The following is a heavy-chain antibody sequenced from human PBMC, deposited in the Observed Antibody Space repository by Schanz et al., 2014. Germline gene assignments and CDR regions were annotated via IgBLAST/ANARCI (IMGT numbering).Heavy chain of an antibody. CDR2: ISSSSSTI. V-gene: IGHV3-48*01. D-gene: IGHD3-10*01. Sequence: EVQLVESGGGLVQPGGSLRLSCAASGFTFSSYSMNWVRQAPGKGLEWVSYISSSSSTIYYADSVKGRFTISRDNAKNSLFLQMNSLRAEDTALYYCTKGMDSYVSGSDHWGQGTLVTVSS. J-gene: IGHJ4*02. CDR1: GFTFSSYS. CDR3: TKGMDSYVSGSDH.